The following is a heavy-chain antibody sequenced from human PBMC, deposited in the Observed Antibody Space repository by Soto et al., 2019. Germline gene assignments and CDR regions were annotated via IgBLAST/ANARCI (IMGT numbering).Heavy chain of an antibody. V-gene: IGHV3-23*01. CDR1: GFTFSSYA. CDR3: AKDSGGFCSTISCYYFDY. Sequence: EVQLLESGGALVQPGGSLRLSCGASGFTFSSYAMSWVRQAPGKGLEWVSAISGSGGNTYHADSVKGRFSISRDNSKNTLYLQMNSLRAEDTALYYCAKDSGGFCSTISCYYFDYWGQGTLVTVSS. CDR2: ISGSGGNT. D-gene: IGHD2-2*01. J-gene: IGHJ4*02.